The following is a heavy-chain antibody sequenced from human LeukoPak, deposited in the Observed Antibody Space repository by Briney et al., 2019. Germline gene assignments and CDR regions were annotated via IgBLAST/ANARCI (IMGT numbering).Heavy chain of an antibody. Sequence: PGGSLRLSCAASGXTVSSNYMSWVRQAPGKGLEWVSVIYSGGSTYYADSVKGRFTISRDNSKNTRYLQMNSLRAEGTAVYYCARLFKVVPAAIHTWGQGTLVTVSS. V-gene: IGHV3-53*01. CDR3: ARLFKVVPAAIHT. CDR2: IYSGGST. J-gene: IGHJ5*02. D-gene: IGHD2-2*01. CDR1: GXTVSSNY.